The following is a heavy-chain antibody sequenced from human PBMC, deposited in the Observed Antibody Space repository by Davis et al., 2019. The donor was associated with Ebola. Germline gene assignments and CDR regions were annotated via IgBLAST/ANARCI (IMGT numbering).Heavy chain of an antibody. CDR3: VRTVLIVIPSTVRYFEL. D-gene: IGHD2-21*01. Sequence: MPSETLSLTCAVYGGSFSGYYWSWIRQPPGKGLEWIGEINHSGSTNYNPSLKSRVTISIDTSKNQFSLKLSSVTAADTAIYYCVRTVLIVIPSTVRYFELWGRGTLVTVSS. CDR2: INHSGST. CDR1: GGSFSGYY. J-gene: IGHJ2*01. V-gene: IGHV4-34*01.